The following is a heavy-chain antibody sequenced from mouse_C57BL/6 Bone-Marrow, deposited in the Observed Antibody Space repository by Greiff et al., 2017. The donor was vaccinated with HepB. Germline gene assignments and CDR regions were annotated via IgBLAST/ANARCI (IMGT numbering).Heavy chain of an antibody. V-gene: IGHV1-61*01. CDR2: IYPSDSET. CDR1: GYTFTSYW. J-gene: IGHJ2*01. CDR3: AFYYYGSSFDY. D-gene: IGHD1-1*01. Sequence: VQLQQSGAELVRPGSSVKLSCKASGYTFTSYWMDWVKQRPGQGLEWIGNIYPSDSETHYNQKFKDKATLTVDKSSSTAYMQLSSLTSEDSAVYYCAFYYYGSSFDYWGQGTTLTVSS.